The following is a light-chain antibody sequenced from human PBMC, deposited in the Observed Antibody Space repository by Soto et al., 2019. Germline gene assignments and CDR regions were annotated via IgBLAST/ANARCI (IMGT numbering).Light chain of an antibody. Sequence: EIVLTQSPATLSVSPGERATLSCRASESVRTSLAWYQQKPGRSPSLLIYGASNRATGLPARFSGSGSGTEFTLTISSLQSEDFAVYYCQQYNNWPQTFGQGTKVEIK. V-gene: IGKV3-15*01. CDR2: GAS. CDR1: ESVRTS. CDR3: QQYNNWPQT. J-gene: IGKJ1*01.